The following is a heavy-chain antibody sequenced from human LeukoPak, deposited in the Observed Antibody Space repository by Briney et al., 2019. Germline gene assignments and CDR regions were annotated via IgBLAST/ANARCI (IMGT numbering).Heavy chain of an antibody. CDR2: ISAYNGNT. J-gene: IGHJ4*02. CDR1: GYTFTSYG. V-gene: IGHV1-18*01. CDR3: ARDCGGDCFSDGSSFDY. D-gene: IGHD2-21*02. Sequence: ASVKVSCKASGYTFTSYGISWVRQAPGQGLEWMGWISAYNGNTNYAQKFQGRVTITADKSTSTAYMELSSLRSEDTAVYYCARDCGGDCFSDGSSFDYWGQGTLVTVSS.